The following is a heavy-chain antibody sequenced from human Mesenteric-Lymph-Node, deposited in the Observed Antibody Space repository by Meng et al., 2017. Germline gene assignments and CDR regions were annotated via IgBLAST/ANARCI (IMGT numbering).Heavy chain of an antibody. V-gene: IGHV1-69-2*01. J-gene: IGHJ5*02. D-gene: IGHD2-15*01. CDR3: ATDPNVVVVAATVLNWGFDP. CDR1: GYTFTDYY. CDR2: VDPEDGET. Sequence: EVQLGQSGAEVKKPGATVKISCKVSGYTFTDYYMHWVQQAPGKGLEWMGLVDPEDGETIYAEKFQGRVTITADTSTDTAYMELSSLRSEDTAVYYCATDPNVVVVAATVLNWGFDPWGQGTLVTVSS.